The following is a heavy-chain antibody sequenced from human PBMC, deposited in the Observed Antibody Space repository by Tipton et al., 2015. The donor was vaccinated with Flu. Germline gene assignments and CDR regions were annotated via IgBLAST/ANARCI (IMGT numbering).Heavy chain of an antibody. CDR1: GDIFNSYV. V-gene: IGHV1-69*11. Sequence: QLVQSGAEVKKPGSSVKVSCQASGDIFNSYVINWVRQAPGQGLEWMGRVVPVLGRITYAQRFQGKVTITADESTDTFYLEMTSLRSEDTATYFCARGTHEFLDYWGQGTLVTVPS. D-gene: IGHD3-10*01. CDR3: ARGTHEFLDY. J-gene: IGHJ4*02. CDR2: VVPVLGRI.